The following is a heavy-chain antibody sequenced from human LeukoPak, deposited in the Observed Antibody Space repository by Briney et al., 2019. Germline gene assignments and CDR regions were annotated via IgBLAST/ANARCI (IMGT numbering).Heavy chain of an antibody. D-gene: IGHD3-9*01. CDR1: GFSLSTSGVG. J-gene: IGHJ5*02. CDR3: PHSPYYDTLTSPPLHP. V-gene: IGHV2-5*01. CDR2: IYWNDDK. Sequence: SGPTLVNPTQTLTLTCTFSGFSLSTSGVGVGWIRQPPGKALEWLALIYWNDDKRYSPSLKSRLTITKDTSKNQVVLTMTNMDPLDTATHYCPHSPYYDTLTSPPLHPWGQGTLHPVPS.